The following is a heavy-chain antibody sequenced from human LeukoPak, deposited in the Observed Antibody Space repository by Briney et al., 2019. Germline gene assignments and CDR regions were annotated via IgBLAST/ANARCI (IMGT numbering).Heavy chain of an antibody. V-gene: IGHV4-59*01. D-gene: IGHD1-26*01. Sequence: SETPSLTCTVSGGSISSYYWSWIRQPPGKGLEWIGYIYYSGSTNYNPSLKSRVTISVDTSKNQSSLKLSSVTAADTAVYYCAREGSTIVGDLGGYYYYMDVWGKGTTVTVSS. CDR2: IYYSGST. CDR1: GGSISSYY. CDR3: AREGSTIVGDLGGYYYYMDV. J-gene: IGHJ6*03.